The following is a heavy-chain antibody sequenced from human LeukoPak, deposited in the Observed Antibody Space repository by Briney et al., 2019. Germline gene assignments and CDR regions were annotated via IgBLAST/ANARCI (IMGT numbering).Heavy chain of an antibody. CDR1: GGSISSSSYY. D-gene: IGHD2-2*01. Sequence: PSETLSLTCTVSGGSISSSSYYWGWIRQPPGKGLEWIGSIYYSGSTYYNPSLKSRVTISVDTSKNQFSLKLSSVTAADTAVYYCARQPFCSSTSCYLAGYYYYVDVWGKGTTVTVSS. J-gene: IGHJ6*03. V-gene: IGHV4-39*01. CDR3: ARQPFCSSTSCYLAGYYYYVDV. CDR2: IYYSGST.